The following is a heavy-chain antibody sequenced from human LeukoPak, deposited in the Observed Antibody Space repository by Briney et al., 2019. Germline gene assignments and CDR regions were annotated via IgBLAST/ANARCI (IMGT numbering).Heavy chain of an antibody. J-gene: IGHJ4*02. CDR3: ARVLDSSSWGLDY. CDR2: INPNSGGT. V-gene: IGHV1-2*04. Sequence: ASVKVSCKASGYTFTGYYMHWVRQAPGQGLEWMGWINPNSGGTNYAQKFRGWVTMTRDTSISTAYMELSRLRSDDTAVYYCARVLDSSSWGLDYWGQGTLVTVSS. CDR1: GYTFTGYY. D-gene: IGHD6-13*01.